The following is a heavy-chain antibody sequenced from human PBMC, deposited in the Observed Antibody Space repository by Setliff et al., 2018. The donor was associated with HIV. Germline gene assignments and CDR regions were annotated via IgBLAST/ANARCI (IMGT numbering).Heavy chain of an antibody. D-gene: IGHD5-12*01. V-gene: IGHV1-69*13. CDR2: SIPIFGTA. Sequence: ASVKVSCKASGYTFTSYYMHWVRQAPGQGLEWMGGSIPIFGTAKYAQKFQGRVTITADESTSTAYMELSSLRSEDTAVYYCATNPEMATINYYYYYMGVWGKGTTVTVSS. J-gene: IGHJ6*03. CDR1: GYTFTSYY. CDR3: ATNPEMATINYYYYYMGV.